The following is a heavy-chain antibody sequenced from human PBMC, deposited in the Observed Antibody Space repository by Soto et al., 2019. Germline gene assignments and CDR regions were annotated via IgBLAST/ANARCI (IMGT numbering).Heavy chain of an antibody. CDR3: ASGGGHSYFAS. CDR1: GFTFSSYA. J-gene: IGHJ4*02. D-gene: IGHD2-21*02. V-gene: IGHV3-64*01. CDR2: INRNGGST. Sequence: EVQLVESGGGLVQPGGSLRLSCAASGFTFSSYAMHWVRQAPGKGLEYVSTINRNGGSTYYANSVKGRFTISRDNSKNTLDCQRGSLRAEDVAVNYCASGGGHSYFASWGRGTRVTFSS.